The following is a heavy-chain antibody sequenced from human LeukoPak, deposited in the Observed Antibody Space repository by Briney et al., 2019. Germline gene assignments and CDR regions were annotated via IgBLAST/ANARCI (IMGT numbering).Heavy chain of an antibody. CDR1: GFTFSSYW. V-gene: IGHV3-7*01. CDR2: IKQDGNEK. J-gene: IGHJ4*02. D-gene: IGHD2-2*01. CDR3: ARVGVGGYCSSSSCYSDY. Sequence: GGSLRLSCAVSGFTFSSYWMSWVRQAPGKGLEWVAHIKQDGNEKYYVDSVKGRFTISRDNAKNSLYLQMNSLRAEDTAVYYCARVGVGGYCSSSSCYSDYWGREPWSPSPQ.